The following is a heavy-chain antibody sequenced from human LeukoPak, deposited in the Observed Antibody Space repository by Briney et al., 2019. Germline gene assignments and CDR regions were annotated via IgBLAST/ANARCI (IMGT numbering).Heavy chain of an antibody. J-gene: IGHJ4*02. Sequence: ASVKVSCKASGHTFTSYGISWVRQAPGQGLEWMGWISAYNGNTNYAQKLQGRVTITRDTSASTAYMELSSLRSEDMAVYYCARDGDDYVWGSYRSYYFDYWGQGTLVTVSS. CDR3: ARDGDDYVWGSYRSYYFDY. V-gene: IGHV1-18*03. CDR2: ISAYNGNT. D-gene: IGHD3-16*02. CDR1: GHTFTSYG.